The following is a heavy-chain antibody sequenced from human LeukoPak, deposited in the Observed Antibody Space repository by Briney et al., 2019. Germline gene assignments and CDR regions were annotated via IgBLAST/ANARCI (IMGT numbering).Heavy chain of an antibody. CDR1: GYTFTSYA. J-gene: IGHJ4*02. V-gene: IGHV1-3*01. Sequence: ASVKVSCKASGYTFTSYAMHWVRQAPGQRLEWMGWINAGNGNTKYSQKFQGRVTITRDTSASTAYMEPSSLRSEDTAVYYCARVGDSSGTLDYWGQGTLVTVSS. D-gene: IGHD6-19*01. CDR2: INAGNGNT. CDR3: ARVGDSSGTLDY.